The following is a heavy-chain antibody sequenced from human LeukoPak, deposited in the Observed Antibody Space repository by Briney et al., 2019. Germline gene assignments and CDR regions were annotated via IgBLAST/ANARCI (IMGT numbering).Heavy chain of an antibody. CDR3: ARGYCSSTTCPPFDY. V-gene: IGHV3-30*04. J-gene: IGHJ4*02. D-gene: IGHD2-2*01. CDR1: GFTFSTYA. Sequence: GGSLRLSCAASGFTFSTYAMRWVRQAPGKGLGWVAVISYDGNNEYYADSVKGRFTISRDNSKNTLYLQMNSLRAEDAAVYYCARGYCSSTTCPPFDYWGQGTLVTVSS. CDR2: ISYDGNNE.